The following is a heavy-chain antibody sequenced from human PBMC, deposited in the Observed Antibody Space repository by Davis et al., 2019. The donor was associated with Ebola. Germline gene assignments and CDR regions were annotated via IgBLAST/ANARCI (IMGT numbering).Heavy chain of an antibody. Sequence: GGSLRLSCAASGFTFADYAMHWVRQAPGKGLEWVSGISWNSGSIGYADSVKGRFTISRDNAKNSLYLQMNSLRAEDTALYYCAASSSYHFDYWGQGTLVTVSS. CDR3: AASSSYHFDY. V-gene: IGHV3-9*01. D-gene: IGHD6-13*01. CDR1: GFTFADYA. CDR2: ISWNSGSI. J-gene: IGHJ4*02.